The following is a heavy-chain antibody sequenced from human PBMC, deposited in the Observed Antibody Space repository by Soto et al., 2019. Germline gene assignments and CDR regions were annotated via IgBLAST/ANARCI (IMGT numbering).Heavy chain of an antibody. CDR1: GFTFSHFA. J-gene: IGHJ4*02. CDR2: ISHDGSTK. Sequence: QVQLVESGGSVVQPGRSLRLSCAASGFTFSHFAMHWVRQPAGKGLERVSIISHDGSTKQYAGSVQGRFTISRDNTKNTLVLQMNSLGDEETAVYYCVRGGLERSPCGGNCYTVDYWGQGTLVTVSS. CDR3: VRGGLERSPCGGNCYTVDY. D-gene: IGHD2-21*01. V-gene: IGHV3-33*01.